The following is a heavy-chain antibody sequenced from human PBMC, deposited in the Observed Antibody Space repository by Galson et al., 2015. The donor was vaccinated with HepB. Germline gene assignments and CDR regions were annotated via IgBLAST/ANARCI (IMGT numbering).Heavy chain of an antibody. V-gene: IGHV4-59*01. CDR3: ARDGLSWSALSY. CDR2: VYYSGST. CDR1: GASITSAY. J-gene: IGHJ4*02. D-gene: IGHD3-3*01. Sequence: ETLSLTCTVSGASITSAYWSWIRQPPGKGLEWIGYVYYSGSTNYNPSLKSRLTISIDTSKNQFSLKLNSVTAADTAIYYCARDGLSWSALSYWGQGTLVTVSS.